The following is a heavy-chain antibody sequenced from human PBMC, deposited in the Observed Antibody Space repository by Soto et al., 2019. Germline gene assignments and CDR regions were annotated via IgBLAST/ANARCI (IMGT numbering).Heavy chain of an antibody. J-gene: IGHJ5*02. CDR1: GGTFSSYA. CDR3: AGGGGGDFLPPNWFDP. V-gene: IGHV1-69*13. D-gene: IGHD2-21*02. Sequence: SVKVSCKASGGTFSSYAISWVRQAPGQGLEWMGGIIPIFGTANYAQKFQGRVTITADESTSTAYMELSSLRSEDTAVYYCAGGGGGDFLPPNWFDPWGQGTLVTVSS. CDR2: IIPIFGTA.